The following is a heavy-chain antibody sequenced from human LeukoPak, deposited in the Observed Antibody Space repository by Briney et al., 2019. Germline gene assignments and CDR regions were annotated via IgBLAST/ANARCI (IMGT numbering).Heavy chain of an antibody. Sequence: GGSLRLSCAASGFTFSSYAMSWVRQAPGKGLEWVSAISGSGSSTYYADSVKGRFTISRDNSKNTLYLQMNSLRAEDTAVYYCAKAPLSYASNNWFDPWGQGTLVTVSS. CDR2: ISGSGSST. CDR1: GFTFSSYA. J-gene: IGHJ5*02. CDR3: AKAPLSYASNNWFDP. D-gene: IGHD2-2*01. V-gene: IGHV3-23*01.